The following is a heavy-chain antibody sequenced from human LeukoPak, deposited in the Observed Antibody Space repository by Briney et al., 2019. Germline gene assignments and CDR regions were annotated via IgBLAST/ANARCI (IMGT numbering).Heavy chain of an antibody. D-gene: IGHD3-10*01. CDR1: GFTFSGSA. CDR3: TLYYYGSGSPLFDY. Sequence: GGSLKLSCAASGFTFSGSAMHWVRQASGKGLEWVGRIRSKANSYATAYAASVKGRFTISRDDPKNTAYLQMNSLKTEDTAVYYCTLYYYGSGSPLFDYWGQGTLVTVSS. J-gene: IGHJ4*02. CDR2: IRSKANSYAT. V-gene: IGHV3-73*01.